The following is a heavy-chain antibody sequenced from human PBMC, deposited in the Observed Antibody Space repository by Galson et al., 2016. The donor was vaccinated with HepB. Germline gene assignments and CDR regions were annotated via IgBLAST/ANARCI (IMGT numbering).Heavy chain of an antibody. CDR1: GFTFSSYS. V-gene: IGHV3-21*01. J-gene: IGHJ4*02. D-gene: IGHD1-26*01. Sequence: LRLSCAASGFTFSSYSMNWVRQAPGKGLEWVSSISSSSSYIYYADSVKGRFTISRDNAKNSLYLQMNSLRAEDTAGYYCARGDIVGAIFDYWGQGTLVTVSS. CDR3: ARGDIVGAIFDY. CDR2: ISSSSSYI.